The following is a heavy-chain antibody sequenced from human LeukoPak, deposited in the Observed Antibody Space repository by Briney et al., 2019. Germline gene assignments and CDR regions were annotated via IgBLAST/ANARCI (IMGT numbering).Heavy chain of an antibody. D-gene: IGHD6-13*01. J-gene: IGHJ5*02. Sequence: PPETLSLTCTVSGGSISSSSYYWGWIRQPPGKGLEWIGSIYYSGSTYYNSSLKSRVTISVDTSKNQFSLKLSSVTAADTSVYYCVRQIRMYGSNTGWFDPWGQGTLVTVSS. CDR1: GGSISSSSYY. CDR3: VRQIRMYGSNTGWFDP. CDR2: IYYSGST. V-gene: IGHV4-39*01.